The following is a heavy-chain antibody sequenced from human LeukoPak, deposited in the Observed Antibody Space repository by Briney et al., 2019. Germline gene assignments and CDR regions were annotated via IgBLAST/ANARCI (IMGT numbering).Heavy chain of an antibody. CDR2: INHSGST. V-gene: IGHV4-34*01. CDR3: ASQTFSSLSDWFDP. CDR1: GGSFSGYY. J-gene: IGHJ5*02. Sequence: PSETLSLTCAVYGGSFSGYYWSWIRQPPGKGLEWIGEINHSGSTNYNPSLKSRVSISVDTPKNQFSLTLTSVTAADTALYFCASQTFSSLSDWFDPWGQGTLVTVSS. D-gene: IGHD6-13*01.